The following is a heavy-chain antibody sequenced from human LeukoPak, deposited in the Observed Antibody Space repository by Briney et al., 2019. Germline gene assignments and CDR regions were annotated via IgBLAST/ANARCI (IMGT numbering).Heavy chain of an antibody. V-gene: IGHV4-4*07. D-gene: IGHD3-22*01. Sequence: PSETLSLTCTVSGGSISSYYWSWIRQPAGKGLEWIGRIYTSGSTNYNPSLKSRVTMSVDTSKNQFSLKLSSVTAADTAVYYCAMRHYDSSGYYYPPYLDYWGQGTLVTVSS. CDR3: AMRHYDSSGYYYPPYLDY. CDR2: IYTSGST. J-gene: IGHJ4*02. CDR1: GGSISSYY.